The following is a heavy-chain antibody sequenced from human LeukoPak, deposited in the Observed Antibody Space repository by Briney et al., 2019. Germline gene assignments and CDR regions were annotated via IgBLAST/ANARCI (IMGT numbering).Heavy chain of an antibody. J-gene: IGHJ4*02. Sequence: GASVKVSCKASGYTFTSYYIHWVRQAPGQGLEWMGIINPSGGSTTYAQKFRGRVTMTRDTSTSTVYMELSSLRSEDTVVYYCARGTSSWGFDYWGQGTLVTVSS. CDR2: INPSGGST. CDR3: ARGTSSWGFDY. D-gene: IGHD6-13*01. CDR1: GYTFTSYY. V-gene: IGHV1-46*01.